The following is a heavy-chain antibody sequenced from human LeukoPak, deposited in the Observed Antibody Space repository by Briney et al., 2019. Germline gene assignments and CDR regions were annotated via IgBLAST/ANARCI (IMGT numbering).Heavy chain of an antibody. CDR1: GGSISSYY. V-gene: IGHV4-4*07. CDR2: IYTSGST. CDR3: AREGIAAAGGRFDP. D-gene: IGHD6-13*01. Sequence: PSETLSLTCTVSGGSISSYYWSWIRQPAGKGLEWIGRIYTSGSTNYNPSLKSRVTMSVDTSKNQFSLKLSSVTAADTAVYYCAREGIAAAGGRFDPWGQGTLVTVSS. J-gene: IGHJ5*02.